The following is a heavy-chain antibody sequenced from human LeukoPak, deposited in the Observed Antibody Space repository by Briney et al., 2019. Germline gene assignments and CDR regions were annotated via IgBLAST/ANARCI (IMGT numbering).Heavy chain of an antibody. Sequence: ASVKVSCKASGGTFSSYAISWVRQAPGQGLEWMGGIIPIFGTANYAQKFQGRVTITADESTSTAYMELSSLRSEDRAVYYCARGGGSGSYYVGWFDPWGQGTLVTVSS. CDR3: ARGGGSGSYYVGWFDP. CDR2: IIPIFGTA. CDR1: GGTFSSYA. D-gene: IGHD1-26*01. V-gene: IGHV1-69*13. J-gene: IGHJ5*02.